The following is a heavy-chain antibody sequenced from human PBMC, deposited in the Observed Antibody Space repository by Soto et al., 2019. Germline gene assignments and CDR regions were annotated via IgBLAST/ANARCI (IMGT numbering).Heavy chain of an antibody. CDR1: GGSITPYY. CDR2: VSYSRKT. V-gene: IGHV4-59*07. J-gene: IGHJ3*01. Sequence: QVQLQESGPGLVKTSDTLSLTCTVSGGSITPYYWSWIRQPPGAGLEWIGYVSYSRKTGYNPSLKSRVSMSIDTSKNEFSLKLTSLTDADAATYYCALKQYTVVTAFDVWGQGTTVAVSS. D-gene: IGHD2-21*02. CDR3: ALKQYTVVTAFDV.